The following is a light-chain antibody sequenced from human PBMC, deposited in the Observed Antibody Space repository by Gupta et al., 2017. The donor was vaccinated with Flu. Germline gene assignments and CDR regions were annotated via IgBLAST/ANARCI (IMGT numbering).Light chain of an antibody. CDR3: QQHSGLPMYT. Sequence: EIVLTQSPATLSLSPGDRAILSCRASQSINIYLAWYQQKPGQPPRLLMFDASKRDAGIPDRFSGSGWGKDFTLTISTREQEDFAVYYCQQHSGLPMYTFGQGTKLE. CDR2: DAS. V-gene: IGKV3-11*01. CDR1: QSINIY. J-gene: IGKJ2*01.